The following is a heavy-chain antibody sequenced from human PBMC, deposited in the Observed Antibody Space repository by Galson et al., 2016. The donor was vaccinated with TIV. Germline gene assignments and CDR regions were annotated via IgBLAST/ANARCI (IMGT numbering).Heavy chain of an antibody. D-gene: IGHD3-10*01. J-gene: IGHJ4*02. CDR1: GGTFSNFV. Sequence: SVKVSCKASGGTFSNFVISWVRQAPGQGLEWMGSINPIFGTANYAQKFQGRVTITADTSTSTIYMELSSLRSEDTAVYYCARGRGYYFGSGSSYFDYWGQGITVSISS. V-gene: IGHV1-69*06. CDR3: ARGRGYYFGSGSSYFDY. CDR2: INPIFGTA.